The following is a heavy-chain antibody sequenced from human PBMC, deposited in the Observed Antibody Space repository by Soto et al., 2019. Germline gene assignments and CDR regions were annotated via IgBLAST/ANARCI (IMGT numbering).Heavy chain of an antibody. J-gene: IGHJ6*02. Sequence: PGESLKISCKGSGYSFTSYWISWVRQMPGKGLEWMGIIYPGDSDTRYSPSFQGQVTISADKSISTAYLQWSSLKASDTAMYYCARSLRYDSSGYYYYYGMDVWGQGTTVTVSS. CDR1: GYSFTSYW. D-gene: IGHD3-22*01. CDR2: IYPGDSDT. V-gene: IGHV5-51*01. CDR3: ARSLRYDSSGYYYYYGMDV.